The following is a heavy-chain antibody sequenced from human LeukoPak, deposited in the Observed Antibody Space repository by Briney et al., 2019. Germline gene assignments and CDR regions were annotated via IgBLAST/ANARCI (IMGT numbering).Heavy chain of an antibody. D-gene: IGHD3-22*01. Sequence: GESLKISCKGSGYSFATYWIGWVRQMPGKGLEWMGINYPGDSDTTYSPSFQGQVTMSADKSISTAYLQWSSLKASDTAMYYCARQNYYDSSSLSPFDPWGQGTLVTVSS. V-gene: IGHV5-51*01. CDR1: GYSFATYW. CDR3: ARQNYYDSSSLSPFDP. CDR2: NYPGDSDT. J-gene: IGHJ5*02.